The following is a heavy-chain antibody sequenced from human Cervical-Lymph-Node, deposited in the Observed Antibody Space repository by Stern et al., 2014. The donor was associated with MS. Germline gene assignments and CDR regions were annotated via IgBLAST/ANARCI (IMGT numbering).Heavy chain of an antibody. J-gene: IGHJ4*02. D-gene: IGHD1-1*01. CDR1: GDSVSSDSAT. Sequence: QVQLQQSGPGLVKPSQTLSLSCAISGDSVSSDSATWNWIRQSPSRGLEWLGRTYYRSKWYNDYAVSVKSRITFNPDTSKTQFSLQLNSVTPEDAAIYYCTRAYGTGKGDFDHWGQGTLVTVSS. V-gene: IGHV6-1*01. CDR3: TRAYGTGKGDFDH. CDR2: TYYRSKWYN.